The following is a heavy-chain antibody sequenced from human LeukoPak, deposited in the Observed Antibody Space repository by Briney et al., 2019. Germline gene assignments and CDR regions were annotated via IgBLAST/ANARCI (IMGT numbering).Heavy chain of an antibody. CDR2: LSGSGGST. CDR3: AKDQLLGGSYTFDY. V-gene: IGHV3-23*01. J-gene: IGHJ4*02. CDR1: GFTFSSYA. Sequence: PGGSLRLSCAVSGFTFSSYAMSWVRQAPGKGLEWVSSLSGSGGSTYDADSVKGRFTISRDNSKNTLYLQMNSLRAEDTAVYYCAKDQLLGGSYTFDYWGQGTLVTVSS. D-gene: IGHD1-26*01.